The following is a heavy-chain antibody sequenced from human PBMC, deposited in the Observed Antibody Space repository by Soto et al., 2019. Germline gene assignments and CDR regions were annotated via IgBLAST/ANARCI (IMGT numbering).Heavy chain of an antibody. CDR2: INPNNGAT. CDR1: GYTFTGYY. CDR3: ASRVLCDMDV. J-gene: IGHJ6*02. D-gene: IGHD2-21*01. V-gene: IGHV1-46*01. Sequence: ASVKVSCKASGYTFTGYYMHWVRQAPGQGLEWMGRINPNNGATLYAQEFQGRLILTTDTSTSTVYMDLNSVKSEDSAVYYCASRVLCDMDVWGQGTTVTVSS.